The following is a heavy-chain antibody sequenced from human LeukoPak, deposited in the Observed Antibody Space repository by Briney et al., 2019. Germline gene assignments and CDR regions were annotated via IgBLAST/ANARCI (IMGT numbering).Heavy chain of an antibody. CDR2: INHSGST. CDR3: AKYIFGVVPE. D-gene: IGHD3-3*02. V-gene: IGHV4-34*01. J-gene: IGHJ4*02. Sequence: SETLSLTCTVYGGSFSGYYWSWIRRPPGKGLEWIGEINHSGSTNYNPSLKSRVTISVDTSKNQFSLKLSSVTAADTAVYYCAKYIFGVVPEWGQGTLVTVSS. CDR1: GGSFSGYY.